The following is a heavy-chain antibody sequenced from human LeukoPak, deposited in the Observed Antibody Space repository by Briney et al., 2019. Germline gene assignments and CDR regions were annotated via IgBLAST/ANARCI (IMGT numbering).Heavy chain of an antibody. CDR3: ARDPGYSYGLDY. D-gene: IGHD5-18*01. Sequence: GGTLRLSCAASGFTFSNHGMNWVRQAPGKGLEWVSGISPSGDITYYADSVKGRFTISRDNSKNTLYLQMNSLRAEDTAVYYCARDPGYSYGLDYWGQGTLVTVSS. CDR2: ISPSGDIT. J-gene: IGHJ4*02. CDR1: GFTFSNHG. V-gene: IGHV3-23*01.